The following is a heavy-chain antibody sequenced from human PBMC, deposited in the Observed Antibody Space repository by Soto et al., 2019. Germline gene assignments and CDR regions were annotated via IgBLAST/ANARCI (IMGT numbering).Heavy chain of an antibody. Sequence: PGGSLRLSCAASGFTFSSYSMNWVRQAPGKGLEWVSYISSSSSTIYYADSVKGRFTISRDNAKNSLYLQMNSLRDEDTAVYYCARDQASVGYCSGGSCYGFDYWGQGTLVTVSS. V-gene: IGHV3-48*02. J-gene: IGHJ4*02. CDR3: ARDQASVGYCSGGSCYGFDY. D-gene: IGHD2-15*01. CDR2: ISSSSSTI. CDR1: GFTFSSYS.